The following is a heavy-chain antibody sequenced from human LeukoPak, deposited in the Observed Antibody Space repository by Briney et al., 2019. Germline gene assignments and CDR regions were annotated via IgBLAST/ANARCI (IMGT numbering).Heavy chain of an antibody. CDR1: GYTFTSYG. CDR3: ARNLVLRFLEWLPADAFDI. D-gene: IGHD3-3*01. CDR2: ISAYNGNT. Sequence: ASVKVSCKASGYTFTSYGISWVRQAPGRGLEWMGWISAYNGNTNYAQKLQGRVTMTTDTSTSTAYMELRSLRSDDTAVYYCARNLVLRFLEWLPADAFDIWGQGTMVTVSS. J-gene: IGHJ3*02. V-gene: IGHV1-18*01.